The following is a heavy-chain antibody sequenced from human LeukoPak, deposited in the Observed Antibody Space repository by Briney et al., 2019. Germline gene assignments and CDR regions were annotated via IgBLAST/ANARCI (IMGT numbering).Heavy chain of an antibody. CDR1: GYTFTSYG. D-gene: IGHD3-10*01. Sequence: GASVKVSCKASGYTFTSYGISWARQAPGQGLEWMGWISAYNGNTNYAQKLQGRVTMTTDTSTSTAYMELRSLRSDDTAVYYCARGPYDSGSYYKFDYWVQGTLVTVSS. CDR3: ARGPYDSGSYYKFDY. CDR2: ISAYNGNT. J-gene: IGHJ4*02. V-gene: IGHV1-18*01.